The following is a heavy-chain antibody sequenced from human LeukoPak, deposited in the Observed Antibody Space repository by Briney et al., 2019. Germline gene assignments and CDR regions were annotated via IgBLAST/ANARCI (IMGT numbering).Heavy chain of an antibody. CDR3: ARGFEADSGSYLVDY. V-gene: IGHV3-30-3*01. CDR1: GFTFSTYS. J-gene: IGHJ4*02. D-gene: IGHD1-26*01. CDR2: ISYDGSNR. Sequence: PGGSLRLSCAASGFTFSTYSMHWVRQAPVKGLEWVAIISYDGSNRYYADSVKGRFTISRDNSKNTLYLQMNSLRPEDTAVYYCARGFEADSGSYLVDYWGQGTLVTVSS.